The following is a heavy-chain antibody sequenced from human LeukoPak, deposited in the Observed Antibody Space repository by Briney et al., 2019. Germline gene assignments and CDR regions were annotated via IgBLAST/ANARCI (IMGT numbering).Heavy chain of an antibody. CDR2: ISSSSSYI. J-gene: IGHJ4*02. V-gene: IGHV3-21*01. CDR1: VFTFSSYA. D-gene: IGHD6-13*01. Sequence: PGGSLRLSCAASVFTFSSYAMSWVRQAPGKGLKWCSSISSSSSYIYYADSVKGRFTISRDNTKNSLYLQINSLRAEDTAVSYCASDPRTGIAAAHTHLPNWGQGTLVTVSS. CDR3: ASDPRTGIAAAHTHLPN.